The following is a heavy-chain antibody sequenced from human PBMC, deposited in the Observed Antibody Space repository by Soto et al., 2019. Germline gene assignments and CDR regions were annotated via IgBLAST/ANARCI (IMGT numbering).Heavy chain of an antibody. CDR1: GFTFTSSA. D-gene: IGHD3-3*01. CDR2: IVVGSGNT. CDR3: AAGPETIFGVVIPDV. Sequence: ASVKVSCKASGFTFTSSAMQWVRQARGQRLEWIGWIVVGSGNTNYAQKFQERVTITRDMSTSTAYMELSSLRSEDTAVYYCAAGPETIFGVVIPDVWGKGTTVTVSS. V-gene: IGHV1-58*02. J-gene: IGHJ6*04.